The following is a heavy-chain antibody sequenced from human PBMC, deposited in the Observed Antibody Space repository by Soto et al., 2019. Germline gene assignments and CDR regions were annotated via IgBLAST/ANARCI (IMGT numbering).Heavy chain of an antibody. V-gene: IGHV3-49*04. CDR1: GFTFNDYT. J-gene: IGHJ4*02. Sequence: SLRLSCTASGFTFNDYTLSWVRQAPGKGPEWVGFIRSKAYGGTTEYAASVKGRFTISRDDSKSIAYLQMNSLKTEDTAVYYCTAGKLYPSLDFDYWGQGTLVTVSS. CDR2: IRSKAYGGTT. CDR3: TAGKLYPSLDFDY. D-gene: IGHD2-8*01.